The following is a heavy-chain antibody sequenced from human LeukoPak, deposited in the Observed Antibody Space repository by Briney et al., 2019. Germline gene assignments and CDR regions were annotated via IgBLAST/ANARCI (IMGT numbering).Heavy chain of an antibody. Sequence: PGRSLRLSCAASGFTFSSYAMHWVRQAPGKGLEWVAVISYDGSNKYYADFVKGRFTISRDNSKNTLYLQMNSLRAEDTAVYYCARDHVGAIDYWGQGTLVTVSS. V-gene: IGHV3-30-3*01. J-gene: IGHJ4*02. CDR3: ARDHVGAIDY. CDR1: GFTFSSYA. D-gene: IGHD1-26*01. CDR2: ISYDGSNK.